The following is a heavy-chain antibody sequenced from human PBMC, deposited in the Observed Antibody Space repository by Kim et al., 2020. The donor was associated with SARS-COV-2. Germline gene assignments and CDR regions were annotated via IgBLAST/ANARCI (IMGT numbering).Heavy chain of an antibody. V-gene: IGHV3-30*18. Sequence: GGSLRLSCAASGFTFSSYGMHWVRQAPGKGLEWVAVISYDGSNKYYADSVKGRFTISRDNSKNTLYLQMNSLRAEDTAVYYCAKGAGYYTYYYYGMDVWGQGTTVTVSS. CDR3: AKGAGYYTYYYYGMDV. CDR1: GFTFSSYG. D-gene: IGHD1-26*01. J-gene: IGHJ6*02. CDR2: ISYDGSNK.